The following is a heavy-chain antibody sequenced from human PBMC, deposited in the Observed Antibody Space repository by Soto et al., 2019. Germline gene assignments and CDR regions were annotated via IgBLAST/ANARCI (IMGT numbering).Heavy chain of an antibody. CDR1: GGTFSTFG. J-gene: IGHJ4*02. CDR2: IIPFFGTA. V-gene: IGHV1-69*13. Sequence: ASVKVSCKTSGGTFSTFGISWVRQAPGQGLEWMGGIIPFFGTAEYSQKFEDRITITADESTNTVYMDLRSLTSEDTAIYYCARTAPMDAGDKYYYDFWGQGALVTVSS. CDR3: ARTAPMDAGDKYYYDF. D-gene: IGHD3-16*01.